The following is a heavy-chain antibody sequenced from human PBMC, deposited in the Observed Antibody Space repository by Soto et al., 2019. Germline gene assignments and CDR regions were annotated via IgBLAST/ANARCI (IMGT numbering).Heavy chain of an antibody. J-gene: IGHJ5*02. CDR3: ARIVGATDGWFDP. V-gene: IGHV4-59*01. CDR1: GGSISSYY. Sequence: SETLSLTCTVSGGSISSYYWSWIRQPPGKGLEWVGYIYYSGSTNYNPSLKSRVTISVDTSKNQFSLKLSSVTAADTAVYYCARIVGATDGWFDPWGQGTLVTVSS. D-gene: IGHD1-26*01. CDR2: IYYSGST.